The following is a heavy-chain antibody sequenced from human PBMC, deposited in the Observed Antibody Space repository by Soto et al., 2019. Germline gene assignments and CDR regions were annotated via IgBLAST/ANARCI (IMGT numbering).Heavy chain of an antibody. Sequence: PSETLSLTCTVSGCYISSSSYYWGWIRQPPGKGLEWIGSNYYSGSTYYNPSLKSRVTISVDTSKNQFSLKLSSVTAADTAVYYCARPSELEWLPIGWYFDLWGRGTLVTVSS. D-gene: IGHD3-3*01. CDR1: GCYISSSSYY. V-gene: IGHV4-39*01. CDR3: ARPSELEWLPIGWYFDL. CDR2: NYYSGST. J-gene: IGHJ2*01.